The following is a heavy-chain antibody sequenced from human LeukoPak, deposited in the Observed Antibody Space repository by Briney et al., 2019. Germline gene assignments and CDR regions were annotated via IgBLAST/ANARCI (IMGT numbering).Heavy chain of an antibody. CDR3: ARAGYYYDSTRAFDI. J-gene: IGHJ3*02. CDR2: IYYSGST. CDR1: GGSISSYY. V-gene: IGHV4-59*01. Sequence: SETLSLTCTVSGGSISSYYWSWIRQPPGKGLEWIGYIYYSGSTNYNPSLKSRVTISVDTSKNQFSLQLSSVTAADTAVYYCARAGYYYDSTRAFDIWGQGTMVTVSS. D-gene: IGHD3-22*01.